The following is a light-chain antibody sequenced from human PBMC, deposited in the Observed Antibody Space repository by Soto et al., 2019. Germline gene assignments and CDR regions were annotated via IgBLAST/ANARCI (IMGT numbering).Light chain of an antibody. CDR1: KLGDKY. CDR2: QDS. V-gene: IGLV3-1*01. J-gene: IGLJ2*01. CDR3: PAWDSSTERV. Sequence: SYELTQPPSVSVSPGQTASITCSGDKLGDKYACWYQQKPGQSPVLVIYQDSKRPSGIPERFSGSNSGNTATLTISGTQAMDEADYYCPAWDSSTERVFGGGTKLTVL.